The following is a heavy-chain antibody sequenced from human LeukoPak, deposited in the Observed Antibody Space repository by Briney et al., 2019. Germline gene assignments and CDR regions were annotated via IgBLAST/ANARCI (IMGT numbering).Heavy chain of an antibody. J-gene: IGHJ5*02. V-gene: IGHV3-23*01. D-gene: IGHD4-17*01. CDR1: GFTFNTYA. Sequence: GGSLRLSCAASGFTFNTYAMTWVRQAPGKGLEWVSGISASGHSTYYADSVKGRFTISRDNSKNTLYPQMNSLRAEDTALYYCAKGPTVTRSGWFDPWGQGTLVTVSS. CDR2: ISASGHST. CDR3: AKGPTVTRSGWFDP.